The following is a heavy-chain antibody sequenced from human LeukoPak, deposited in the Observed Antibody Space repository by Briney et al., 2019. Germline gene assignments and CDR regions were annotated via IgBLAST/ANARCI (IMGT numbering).Heavy chain of an antibody. D-gene: IGHD6-13*01. CDR1: GFTFSIYS. V-gene: IGHV3-21*01. J-gene: IGHJ4*02. CDR2: ISSSSSYI. Sequence: GGSLRLSCAASGFTFSIYSMNWVRQAPGKGLEWVSSISSSSSYIYYADSVKGRFTISRDNAKNSLYLQMNSLRAEDTAVYYCARDLRIAAAAKDYWGQGTLVTVSS. CDR3: ARDLRIAAAAKDY.